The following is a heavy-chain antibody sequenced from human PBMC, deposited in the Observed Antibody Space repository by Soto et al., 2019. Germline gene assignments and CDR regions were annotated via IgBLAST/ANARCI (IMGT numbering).Heavy chain of an antibody. D-gene: IGHD1-1*01. Sequence: QMQLVQSGAEVKPPGASVKVSCKASGYSFTSYQIHWVRQAPGQGLEWMGIINPSGGRITYAQTFQGRVLMTRDPSTCTIYMELRSLRSEDTAVYYCARDGPPTTTGVCPVYTMEVWGQGTTVTGS. CDR2: INPSGGRI. J-gene: IGHJ6*02. CDR3: ARDGPPTTTGVCPVYTMEV. CDR1: GYSFTSYQ. V-gene: IGHV1-46*01.